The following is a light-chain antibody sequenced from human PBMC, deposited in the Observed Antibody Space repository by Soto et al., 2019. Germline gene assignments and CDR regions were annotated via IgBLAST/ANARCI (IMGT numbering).Light chain of an antibody. J-gene: IGLJ1*01. CDR1: SSDVGGYNY. V-gene: IGLV2-14*01. CDR2: EVS. Sequence: QSVLTQPASVSGSPGQSITISCTGTSSDVGGYNYVSWYQQHPGKAPKLMLYEVSNRPSGISNRFSGSKSGNTASLTISGLQAEDEADYYCSSYTSSSTLCVFGTGTKVNRP. CDR3: SSYTSSSTLCV.